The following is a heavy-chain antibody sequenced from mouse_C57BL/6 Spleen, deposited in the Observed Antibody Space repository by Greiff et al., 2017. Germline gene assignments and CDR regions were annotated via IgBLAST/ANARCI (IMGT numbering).Heavy chain of an antibody. CDR3: ARDYGNYDYYAMDY. V-gene: IGHV5-17*01. D-gene: IGHD2-1*01. J-gene: IGHJ4*01. CDR2: ISSGSSTI. CDR1: GFTFSDYG. Sequence: EVKLMESGGGLVKPGGSLKLSCAASGFTFSDYGMHWVRQAPEKGLEWVAYISSGSSTIYYADTVKGRFTISRDNAKNTLFLQMTSLRSEDTAMYYCARDYGNYDYYAMDYWGQGTSVTVSS.